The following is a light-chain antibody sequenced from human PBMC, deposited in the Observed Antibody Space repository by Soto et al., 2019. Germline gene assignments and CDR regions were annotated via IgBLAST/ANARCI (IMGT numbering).Light chain of an antibody. J-gene: IGLJ1*01. V-gene: IGLV2-14*01. CDR3: SSYRSSSTV. Sequence: QSALTQPASVSGSPGQSITIYCTGTSSDVGSYNYVSWYQQHPGKAPKLMIYEVSTRPSGVSSRFSGSKSGNTASLTISGLQAVDEADYSCSSYRSSSTVFGTGTKLTVL. CDR2: EVS. CDR1: SSDVGSYNY.